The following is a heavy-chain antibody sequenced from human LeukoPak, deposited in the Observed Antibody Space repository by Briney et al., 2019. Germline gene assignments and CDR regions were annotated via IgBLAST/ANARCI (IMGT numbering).Heavy chain of an antibody. D-gene: IGHD3-3*01. CDR2: VFYNGNT. CDR1: GAIIKREGFN. Sequence: PSETLSLTCSVSGAIIKREGFNWDWIRQPPGKGLEYIGSVFYNGNTYYNPSLESRVTISVGTSKNQFSLKLYSVTAADTAVYYCTRRPKEPGFWSGYVDSWGQGTLVTVSS. CDR3: TRRPKEPGFWSGYVDS. J-gene: IGHJ4*02. V-gene: IGHV4-39*01.